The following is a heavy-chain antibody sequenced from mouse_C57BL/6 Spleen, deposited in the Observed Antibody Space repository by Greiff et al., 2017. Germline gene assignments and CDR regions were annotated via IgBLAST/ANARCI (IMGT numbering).Heavy chain of an antibody. D-gene: IGHD3-2*02. V-gene: IGHV1-69*01. CDR2: IDPSDSYT. J-gene: IGHJ4*01. CDR1: GYTFTSYW. Sequence: QVQLQQPGAELVMPGASVKLSCKASGYTFTSYWMHWVKQRPGQGLEWIGEIDPSDSYTNYNQKFKGKSTLTVDKSSSTAYMQLSSLTSEDSAVYYCARGRGKAQGFNYWGQGTSVTVSS. CDR3: ARGRGKAQGFNY.